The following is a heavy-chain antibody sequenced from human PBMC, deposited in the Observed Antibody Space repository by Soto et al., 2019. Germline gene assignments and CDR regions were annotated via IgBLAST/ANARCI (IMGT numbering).Heavy chain of an antibody. D-gene: IGHD3-3*01. J-gene: IGHJ3*02. CDR2: INAGNGNT. CDR1: GYTFTSYA. Sequence: KTPPASEKVSCKASGYTFTSYAMHWVRQAPGQRLEWMGWINAGNGNTKYSQKFQGRVTITRDTSASTAYMELSSLRSEDTAVYYCARDSDPLRFLEWLPSDFAFDIWGQGTMVTVSS. CDR3: ARDSDPLRFLEWLPSDFAFDI. V-gene: IGHV1-3*01.